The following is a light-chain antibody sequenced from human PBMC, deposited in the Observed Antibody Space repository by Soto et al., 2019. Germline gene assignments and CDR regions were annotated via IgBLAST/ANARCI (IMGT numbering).Light chain of an antibody. CDR3: QQYNGYSRT. J-gene: IGKJ1*01. CDR2: DAS. CDR1: QSIGSS. V-gene: IGKV1-5*01. Sequence: DMQMTQSPSTMSASFGDGVTIXXRTSQSIGSSLAWYQQKPGKAPNIXISDASSLERGVPSRFGGSGAGTEFTLSIRSLQPDDFATYYCQQYNGYSRTFGQGTKVDIK.